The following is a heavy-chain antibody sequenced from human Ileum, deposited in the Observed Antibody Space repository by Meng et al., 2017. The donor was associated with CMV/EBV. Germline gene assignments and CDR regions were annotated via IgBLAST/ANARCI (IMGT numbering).Heavy chain of an antibody. CDR1: VVSISNYH. CDR2: VHFTGGI. J-gene: IGHJ4*02. Sequence: ESVPMLVQPSAAPFTTCTVSVVSISNYHWTWIRQSAVKGLEFIGRVHFTGGIDYNPSLMSRVTMSVDTSRNQLSLNVKSVTAADTAVYYCARAAARGVPVDYWGQGILVTVSS. V-gene: IGHV4-4*07. D-gene: IGHD3-10*01. CDR3: ARAAARGVPVDY.